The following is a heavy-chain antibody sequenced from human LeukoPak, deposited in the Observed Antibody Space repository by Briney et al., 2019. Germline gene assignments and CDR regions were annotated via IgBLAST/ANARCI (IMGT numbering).Heavy chain of an antibody. CDR1: GYTFTDYY. D-gene: IGHD5-24*01. Sequence: RASVKVSCKASGYTFTDYYVHWVRQAHGQGLEWLGWINPKSGGTNYAQNFQGRVTMTGDTSISTAYMELSSLRSDDTAVYYCALERRGGNNYVDHWGQGTLVTVSS. CDR2: INPKSGGT. V-gene: IGHV1-2*02. J-gene: IGHJ4*02. CDR3: ALERRGGNNYVDH.